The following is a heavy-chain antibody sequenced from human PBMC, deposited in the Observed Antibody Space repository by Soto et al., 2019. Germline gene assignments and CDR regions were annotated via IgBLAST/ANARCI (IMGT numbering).Heavy chain of an antibody. Sequence: TQSLTCNVSGGSISSGKYYWSWIHPHPGKGLEWIGYIYYSGSTSYNPSLKSRVTISVDTSKNHFSLKLSSVTAADTAVYYCARVFSDSSSFFDPWGQGTLVTVSS. V-gene: IGHV4-31*03. CDR2: IYYSGST. J-gene: IGHJ5*02. CDR3: ARVFSDSSSFFDP. CDR1: GGSISSGKYY. D-gene: IGHD6-13*01.